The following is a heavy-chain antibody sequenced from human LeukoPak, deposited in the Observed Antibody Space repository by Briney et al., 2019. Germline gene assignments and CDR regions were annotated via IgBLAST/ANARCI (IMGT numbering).Heavy chain of an antibody. Sequence: GESLKISCKGSGYSFTSYWIGWVRQMPGKGLEWMGIIYPGDSDTRYSPSFQGQVTISADKSISTAYLQWSSLKASETAMYYCARLALDSSSWYSNWFDPWGQGTLVTVSS. CDR1: GYSFTSYW. CDR2: IYPGDSDT. V-gene: IGHV5-51*01. J-gene: IGHJ5*02. D-gene: IGHD6-13*01. CDR3: ARLALDSSSWYSNWFDP.